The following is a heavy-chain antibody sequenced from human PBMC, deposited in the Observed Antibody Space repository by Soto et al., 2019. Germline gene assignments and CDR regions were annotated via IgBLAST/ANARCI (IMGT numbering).Heavy chain of an antibody. Sequence: GASVKVSCTASGYTFTGYYMHWVRQAPGQGLEWMGWINPNSGGTNYAQKFQGWVTMTRDTSISTAYMELSRLRSDDTAVYYCARETGVKYNHQVSLTDVDTYCSGGSCYSGRGAFDIWGQGTMVTVSS. D-gene: IGHD2-15*01. CDR3: ARETGVKYNHQVSLTDVDTYCSGGSCYSGRGAFDI. CDR1: GYTFTGYY. V-gene: IGHV1-2*04. CDR2: INPNSGGT. J-gene: IGHJ3*02.